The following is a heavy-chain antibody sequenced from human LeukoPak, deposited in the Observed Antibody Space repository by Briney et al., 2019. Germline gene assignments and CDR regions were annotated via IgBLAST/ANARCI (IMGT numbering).Heavy chain of an antibody. CDR2: MNPNSGNT. D-gene: IGHD6-6*01. J-gene: IGHJ5*02. Sequence: GASVKVSCKAPGYTFTSYDIKWVRQATGQGLGWMGWMNPNSGNTGYAQKFQGRVTITRNTSISTAYMELSSLRSEDTAVYYCARGTSIFDPWGQGTLVTVSS. V-gene: IGHV1-8*03. CDR1: GYTFTSYD. CDR3: ARGTSIFDP.